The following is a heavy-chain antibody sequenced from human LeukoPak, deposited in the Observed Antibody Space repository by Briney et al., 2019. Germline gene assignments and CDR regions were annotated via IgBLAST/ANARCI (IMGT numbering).Heavy chain of an antibody. Sequence: ASVKVSCKASGYTFTSYYMHWVRQAPGQGLERMEIINPSGGSTSYAQKFQGRVTMTRDTSTSTVYMELSSLRSEDTAVYYCARDDIAVAGYDYWGQGTLVTVSS. J-gene: IGHJ4*02. CDR1: GYTFTSYY. CDR2: INPSGGST. CDR3: ARDDIAVAGYDY. V-gene: IGHV1-46*01. D-gene: IGHD6-19*01.